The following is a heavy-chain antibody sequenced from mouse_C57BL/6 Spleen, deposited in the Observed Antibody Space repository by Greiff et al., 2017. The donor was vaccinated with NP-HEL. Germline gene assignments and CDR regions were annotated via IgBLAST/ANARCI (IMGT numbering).Heavy chain of an antibody. CDR2: FYPGSGSI. D-gene: IGHD2-3*01. V-gene: IGHV1-62-2*01. Sequence: QVQLQQSGAELVKPGASVKLSCKASGYTFTEYTIHWVKQRSGQGLEWIGWFYPGSGSIKYNEKFKDKATLTADKSSSTVYMELSRLTSEDSAVYFCARHEEGAYDDYYGYDFDYWGQGTTLTVSS. J-gene: IGHJ2*01. CDR3: ARHEEGAYDDYYGYDFDY. CDR1: GYTFTEYT.